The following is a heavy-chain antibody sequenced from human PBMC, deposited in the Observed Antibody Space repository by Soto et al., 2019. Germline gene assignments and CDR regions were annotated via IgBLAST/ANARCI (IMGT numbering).Heavy chain of an antibody. Sequence: QVQLEQSGAEVKKPGSSVKVSCKASGGTFSSYAINWVRQAPGQGLEWMGRIIPILGIANYAQKFQGRVTISADKSTSPASREGGSLSCGDRAVYYCGRDLDGDILPGYSSGGAFDIWGQGKMVPVS. CDR2: IIPILGIA. CDR3: GRDLDGDILPGYSSGGAFDI. CDR1: GGTFSSYA. D-gene: IGHD3-9*01. J-gene: IGHJ3*02. V-gene: IGHV1-69*04.